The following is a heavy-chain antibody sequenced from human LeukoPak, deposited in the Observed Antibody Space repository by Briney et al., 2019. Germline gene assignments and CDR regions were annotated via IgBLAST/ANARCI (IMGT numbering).Heavy chain of an antibody. V-gene: IGHV3-53*01. D-gene: IGHD3-22*01. CDR2: FYVGGAT. Sequence: GGSLRLSCAVSGFSVTNNYMSWVRQAPGKGLEWVSVFYVGGATYYADSVKGRFTISRDNSKNTLYLQMNSLRAEDTAVYYCAKDRAYYYNRSGYNEYWGQGTLVTVSS. CDR1: GFSVTNNY. J-gene: IGHJ4*02. CDR3: AKDRAYYYNRSGYNEY.